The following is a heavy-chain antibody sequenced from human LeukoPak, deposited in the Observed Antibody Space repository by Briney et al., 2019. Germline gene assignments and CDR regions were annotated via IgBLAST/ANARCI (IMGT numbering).Heavy chain of an antibody. CDR1: GGSISSGSYY. J-gene: IGHJ6*02. CDR3: ARVATYYGFSCGMDV. D-gene: IGHD3-3*01. CDR2: IYMSGST. Sequence: PSETLSLTCTVSGGSISSGSYYWSWIRQPAGKGLEWIGRIYMSGSTNYNPSLKSRVTISVDMSKNQFSLRLTSVTAADTAVYCCARVATYYGFSCGMDVWGQGTTVTVSS. V-gene: IGHV4-61*02.